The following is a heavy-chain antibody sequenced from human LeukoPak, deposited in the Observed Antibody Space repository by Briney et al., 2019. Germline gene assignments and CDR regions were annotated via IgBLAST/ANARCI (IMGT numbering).Heavy chain of an antibody. CDR1: GFTFSSYE. J-gene: IGHJ6*04. Sequence: GGSLRLSCAASGFTFSSYEMNRVRQAPGKGLEWVSYISSSGSTIYYADSVKGRFTISRDNAKNSLYLQMNSLRTEDTAVYYCAELGITMIGGVWGKGTTVTISS. CDR3: AELGITMIGGV. D-gene: IGHD3-10*02. V-gene: IGHV3-48*03. CDR2: ISSSGSTI.